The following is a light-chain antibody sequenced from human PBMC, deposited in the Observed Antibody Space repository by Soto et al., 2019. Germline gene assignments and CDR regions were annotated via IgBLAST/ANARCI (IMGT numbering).Light chain of an antibody. CDR1: SSDVGGFHY. V-gene: IGLV2-14*01. CDR2: EVS. J-gene: IGLJ1*01. CDR3: SSYGSIPTRRXLYV. Sequence: QSFLAQPASVSGSPVQSITISCTGTSSDVGGFHYFSWYQQHPGKAPKLIIFEVSLRPSGVSTRFSGSKSGNTASLTISGLPTEDEADYYCSSYGSIPTRRXLYVVGKGTKVXV.